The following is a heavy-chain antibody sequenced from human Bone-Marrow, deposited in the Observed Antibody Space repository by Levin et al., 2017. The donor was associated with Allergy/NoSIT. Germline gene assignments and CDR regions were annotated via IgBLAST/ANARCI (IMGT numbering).Heavy chain of an antibody. CDR1: GYTFTGYY. CDR2: INPNSGGT. Sequence: ASVKVSCKASGYTFTGYYMHWVRQAPGQGLEWMGWINPNSGGTNYAQKFQGRVTMTRDTSISTAYMELSRLRSDDTAVYYCACHGWELPNPSFDYWGQGTLVTVSS. CDR3: ACHGWELPNPSFDY. J-gene: IGHJ4*02. D-gene: IGHD1-26*01. V-gene: IGHV1-2*02.